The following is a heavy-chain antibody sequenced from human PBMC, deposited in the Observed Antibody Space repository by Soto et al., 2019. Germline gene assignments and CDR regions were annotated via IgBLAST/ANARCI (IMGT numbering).Heavy chain of an antibody. D-gene: IGHD1-1*01. CDR1: GFTFSDYY. V-gene: IGHV3-11*06. Sequence: GGSLRLSCAASGFTFSDYYMSWIRQAPGKGLEWIGYSSNSGSFTRYADSVKCRFSISRDNAKNSLYLQMNSLRGEDTAIYYCVRSGDNYNLLDYWGQGTPVTVSS. CDR2: SSNSGSFT. CDR3: VRSGDNYNLLDY. J-gene: IGHJ4*02.